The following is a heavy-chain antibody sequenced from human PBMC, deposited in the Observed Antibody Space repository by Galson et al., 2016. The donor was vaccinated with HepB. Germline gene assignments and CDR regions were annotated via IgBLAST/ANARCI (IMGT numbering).Heavy chain of an antibody. Sequence: SLRLSCAASGFTFSSYAMHWVRQAPGKGLEWVANLKQDGSQENFVDSLKGRFTIFRDSAKSSLYLQMNSLRGEGTAVYYWVRGSGWLSDHWGQGILVTVSS. CDR3: VRGSGWLSDH. CDR2: LKQDGSQE. CDR1: GFTFSSYA. J-gene: IGHJ4*02. V-gene: IGHV3-7*03. D-gene: IGHD6-19*01.